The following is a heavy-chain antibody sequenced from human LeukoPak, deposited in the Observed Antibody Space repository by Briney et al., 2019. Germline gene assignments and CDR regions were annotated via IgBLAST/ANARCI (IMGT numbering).Heavy chain of an antibody. CDR1: GGSISTYY. Sequence: PSETLSLTCSVSGGSISTYYWSWIRQPPGKGLEWIGYIYYSGSTNYNPSLKSRVTISVDTSKNQFSLKLSSVTAADTAVYYCASLGVGRTGPWGQGTLVTVSS. J-gene: IGHJ5*02. D-gene: IGHD4-17*01. V-gene: IGHV4-59*01. CDR2: IYYSGST. CDR3: ASLGVGRTGP.